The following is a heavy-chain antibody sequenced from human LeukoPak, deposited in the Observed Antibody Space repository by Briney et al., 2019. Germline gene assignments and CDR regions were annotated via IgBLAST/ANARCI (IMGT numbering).Heavy chain of an antibody. CDR2: IYHSGNT. V-gene: IGHV4-38-2*01. CDR1: GYSNSRGYY. CDR3: SRAGGSSAPYYYDKRDV. D-gene: IGHD6-6*01. Sequence: ETLSLTCAVSGYSNSRGYYLGGTRQPPGRGLEGIENIYHSGNTYYNPSPNSRLTISADPAKNHLSLTLSPVTAADTAVYYCSRAGGSSAPYYYDKRDVWGKGTTVTVSS. J-gene: IGHJ6*03.